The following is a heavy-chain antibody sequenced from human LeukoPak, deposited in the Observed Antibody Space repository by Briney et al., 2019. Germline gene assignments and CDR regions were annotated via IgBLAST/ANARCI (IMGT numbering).Heavy chain of an antibody. D-gene: IGHD3-10*01. CDR1: GGSISSYY. Sequence: SETLSLTCSVSGGSISSYYWSWIRQPPGKGLEWIGYIYYSGSTNYNPSLKSRVTISVDTSKNQFSLKLSSVTAADTAVYYCARDYYGSGSYSNFDYWGQGTLVTVSS. CDR3: ARDYYGSGSYSNFDY. J-gene: IGHJ4*02. CDR2: IYYSGST. V-gene: IGHV4-59*12.